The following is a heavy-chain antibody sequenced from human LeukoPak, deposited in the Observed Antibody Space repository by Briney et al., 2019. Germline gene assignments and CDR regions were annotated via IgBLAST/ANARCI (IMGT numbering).Heavy chain of an antibody. CDR2: ISSSGSTI. Sequence: PGGSLRLSCAASGFTFSDYYMSRIRQAPGKGLEWVSYISSSGSTIYYADSVKGRFTISRDNAKNSLYLQMNSLRAEDTAVYYCARDWAYIAVAGWEPVAVYWGQGTLVTVSS. D-gene: IGHD6-19*01. V-gene: IGHV3-11*01. J-gene: IGHJ4*02. CDR3: ARDWAYIAVAGWEPVAVY. CDR1: GFTFSDYY.